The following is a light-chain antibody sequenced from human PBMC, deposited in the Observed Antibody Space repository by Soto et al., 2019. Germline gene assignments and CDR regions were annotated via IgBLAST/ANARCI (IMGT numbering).Light chain of an antibody. CDR2: DSS. Sequence: AVRLTQSPASLSSAQGDRVTITCRARQGISSALAWYQQKPGKAHKLLIYDSSCLQSGVPSRFSGSGSGTEFAITISSLQPDDFATYCSQQYNTYPWTFGPGTKVDIK. V-gene: IGKV1-13*02. CDR3: QQYNTYPWT. CDR1: QGISSA. J-gene: IGKJ1*01.